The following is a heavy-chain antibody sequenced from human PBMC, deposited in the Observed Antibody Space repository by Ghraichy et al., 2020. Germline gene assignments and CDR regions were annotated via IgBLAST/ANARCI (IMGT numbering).Heavy chain of an antibody. CDR1: GDSVSSDSYY. CDR2: IYYSGST. J-gene: IGHJ6*02. CDR3: ARMIRGVSYYYYGMDV. V-gene: IGHV4-61*01. D-gene: IGHD3-10*01. Sequence: SETLSLTRTVSGDSVSSDSYYWSWIRQPPGKGLEWIGYIYYSGSTNYNPSLKSRVTISVDTSKNQFSLKLSSVTAADTAVYYCARMIRGVSYYYYGMDVWGQGTTVTVSS.